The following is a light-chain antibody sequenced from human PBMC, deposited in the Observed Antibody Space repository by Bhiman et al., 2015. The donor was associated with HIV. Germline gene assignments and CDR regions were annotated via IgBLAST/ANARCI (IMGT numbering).Light chain of an antibody. CDR1: SSDVGGYDY. CDR2: DVN. Sequence: QSALTQPASVSGSPGQSIAISCTGTSSDVGGYDYVSWYQQRPGKALKLMIYDVNKRPSGISNRFSGSKSGNTASLTISGLQAEDEADYHCCSYAGSSSWVFGGGTRLTVL. CDR3: CSYAGSSSWV. V-gene: IGLV2-23*02. J-gene: IGLJ3*02.